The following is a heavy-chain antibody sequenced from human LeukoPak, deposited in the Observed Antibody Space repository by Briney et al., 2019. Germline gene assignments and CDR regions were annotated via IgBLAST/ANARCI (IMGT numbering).Heavy chain of an antibody. CDR1: GGSISSYY. J-gene: IGHJ6*03. V-gene: IGHV4-59*01. CDR3: ARVPSPYDFWTSPHYYMDV. D-gene: IGHD3-3*01. Sequence: ETLSLTCTVSGGSISSYYWSWIRQPAGKGLEWIGYIYYSGSTNYNPSLKSRVTISVDTSKNQFSLKLGSVTAADTAVYYCARVPSPYDFWTSPHYYMDVWGKGTTATVSS. CDR2: IYYSGST.